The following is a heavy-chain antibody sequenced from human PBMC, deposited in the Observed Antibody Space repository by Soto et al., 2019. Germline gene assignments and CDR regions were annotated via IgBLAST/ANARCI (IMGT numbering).Heavy chain of an antibody. V-gene: IGHV3-23*01. Sequence: PGGSLRLSCAASGFTFNSYAMSWVRQAPGKGLEWVSAISGSGGSTYYADSVKGRFTISRDNSKNTLYLQMNSLRAEDTAVYYCAKPLTLQRIADWDYWGQGTLVTVSS. J-gene: IGHJ4*02. D-gene: IGHD6-13*01. CDR3: AKPLTLQRIADWDY. CDR2: ISGSGGST. CDR1: GFTFNSYA.